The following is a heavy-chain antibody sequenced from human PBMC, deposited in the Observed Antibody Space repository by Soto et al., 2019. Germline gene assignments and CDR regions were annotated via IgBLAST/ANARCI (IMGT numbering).Heavy chain of an antibody. CDR1: GGSISSYD. CDR2: IYYSGST. D-gene: IGHD1-26*01. CDR3: ARLGGSYAVPHFDY. J-gene: IGHJ4*02. Sequence: SETLSVTCTVAGGSISSYDWSWIRQPPGKGLEWIGYIYYSGSTNYNPSLKSRVTLSVDTSKNQFSLKWSSVTAADTAVYYCARLGGSYAVPHFDYWGQGTLVTVSS. V-gene: IGHV4-59*08.